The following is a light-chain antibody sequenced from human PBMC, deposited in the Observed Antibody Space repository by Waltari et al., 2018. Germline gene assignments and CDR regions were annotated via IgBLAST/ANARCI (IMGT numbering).Light chain of an antibody. Sequence: QSVLTPPPSVSGTPGQRVTISCSGRTSNIGAGHDAHWYQHLPGTAPRLLIYGNNKRPYGVPGRFSGSKSGTSASLAITGLQADDEADYFCQSFDNMLSGGVVFGGGTKLAVL. CDR2: GNN. CDR3: QSFDNMLSGGVV. V-gene: IGLV1-40*01. J-gene: IGLJ2*01. CDR1: TSNIGAGHD.